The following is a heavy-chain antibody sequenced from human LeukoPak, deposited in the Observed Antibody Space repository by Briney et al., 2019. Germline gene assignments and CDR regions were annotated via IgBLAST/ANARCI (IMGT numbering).Heavy chain of an antibody. D-gene: IGHD3-16*02. Sequence: ASVKVSCKASGYSFTSHYMHWVRQAPGQGLEWMGLINPSGNSTLYAQKFQGRVTMTRDMSTTTDYMELSSLRSEDTAVYYCARDNPVGDIAWWFDPWGQGTLVTVSS. CDR1: GYSFTSHY. J-gene: IGHJ5*02. CDR2: INPSGNST. V-gene: IGHV1-46*01. CDR3: ARDNPVGDIAWWFDP.